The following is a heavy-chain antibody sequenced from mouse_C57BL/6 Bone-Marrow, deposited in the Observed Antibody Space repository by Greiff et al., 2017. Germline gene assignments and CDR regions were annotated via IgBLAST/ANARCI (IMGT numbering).Heavy chain of an antibody. CDR1: GYSITSGYY. Sequence: VQLKESGPGLVKPSQSLSLTCSVTGYSITSGYYWNWIRQSPGNKLEWMGYIRYDGSNNYNPSLKNQISLTLDTSTNQFFLKLNSVTTEDTAAYYCARMSTDWYVDVWGTGTTVTVSS. CDR2: IRYDGSN. D-gene: IGHD1-1*01. CDR3: ARMSTDWYVDV. V-gene: IGHV3-6*01. J-gene: IGHJ1*03.